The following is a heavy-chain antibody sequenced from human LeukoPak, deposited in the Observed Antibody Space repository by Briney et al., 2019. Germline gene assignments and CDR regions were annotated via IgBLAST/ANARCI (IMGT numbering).Heavy chain of an antibody. J-gene: IGHJ5*02. CDR2: MNPNSGNT. Sequence: ASVKVSCKASGYTFTSYDINWVRQATGQGLEWMGWMNPNSGNTGYAQKFQGRVTMTRNTSISTAYMELSSLRSEDTAVYYCARGIKAAAGSPRRFKGNWFDPWGQGTLVTVSS. CDR3: ARGIKAAAGSPRRFKGNWFDP. V-gene: IGHV1-8*01. CDR1: GYTFTSYD. D-gene: IGHD6-13*01.